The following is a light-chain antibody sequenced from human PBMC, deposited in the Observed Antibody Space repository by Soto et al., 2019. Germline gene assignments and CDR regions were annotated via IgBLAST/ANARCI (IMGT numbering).Light chain of an antibody. Sequence: QSVLTQPPSVSGAPGQRVTISCTGSSSNIGARYDVHWYQQLPGTVPKLLIYANNNRPSGVPDRFSGSRSGTSASLAITGLRAGDEADYYCQSYDSSLSEGVFGGGTKLTVL. CDR1: SSNIGARYD. J-gene: IGLJ2*01. V-gene: IGLV1-40*01. CDR2: ANN. CDR3: QSYDSSLSEGV.